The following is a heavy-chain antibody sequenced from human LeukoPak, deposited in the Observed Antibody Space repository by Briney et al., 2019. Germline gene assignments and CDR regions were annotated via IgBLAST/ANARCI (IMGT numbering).Heavy chain of an antibody. CDR1: GFTFSSYA. CDR2: LSGSGGST. Sequence: PGGSLRLSCAASGFTFSSYAMSWVRQASRKGLEWVSALSGSGGSTYYADSVKGRFTISRDNSKNTLYLQMNSLRAEDTAVYYCAKDRPGYCSGGSCDGYWGQGTLVTVSS. J-gene: IGHJ4*02. D-gene: IGHD2-15*01. CDR3: AKDRPGYCSGGSCDGY. V-gene: IGHV3-23*01.